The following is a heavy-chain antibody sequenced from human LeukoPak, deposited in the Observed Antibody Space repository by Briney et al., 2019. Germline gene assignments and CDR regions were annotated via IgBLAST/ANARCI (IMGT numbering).Heavy chain of an antibody. CDR1: GYTFIGYY. V-gene: IGHV1-2*02. CDR2: INPNNGGT. Sequence: ASVKVSRKTSGYTFIGYYIHWVRQAPGQGLEWMGWINPNNGGTNYAQKFQGRVTMTRDTSISTAYMELSRLRSDDTAVYYCARDRLTGYEDFDIWGQGTMVTVSS. CDR3: ARDRLTGYEDFDI. J-gene: IGHJ3*02. D-gene: IGHD3-9*01.